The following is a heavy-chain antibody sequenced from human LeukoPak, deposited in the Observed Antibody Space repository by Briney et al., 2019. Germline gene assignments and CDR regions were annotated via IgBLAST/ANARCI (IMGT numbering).Heavy chain of an antibody. Sequence: QPGGSLRLSCAASGLTFSSYAMSWVRQAPGKGLEWVSSISGSGGSSYYAHSVKGRFTISRGNSKNTLYLQMNSLRAEDTAVYYCAKGGTVLRFLEWLLGGSYFDYWGQGTLVTVSS. J-gene: IGHJ4*02. CDR1: GLTFSSYA. CDR2: ISGSGGSS. D-gene: IGHD3-3*01. V-gene: IGHV3-23*01. CDR3: AKGGTVLRFLEWLLGGSYFDY.